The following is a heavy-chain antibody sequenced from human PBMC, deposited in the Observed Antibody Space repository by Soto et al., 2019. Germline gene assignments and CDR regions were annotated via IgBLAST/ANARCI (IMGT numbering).Heavy chain of an antibody. CDR2: ISGSGGST. D-gene: IGHD3-22*01. V-gene: IGHV3-23*01. CDR1: GFTFSNYA. J-gene: IGHJ4*02. Sequence: GGSLRLSCAASGFTFSNYAMSWVRQAPGKGLEWVSAISGSGGSTYYADSVMGRFTISRDNSKNTVHLQMNSLRAEDTAVYYCARASYYYDSRGYYYRYYFDYWGQGALVTVSS. CDR3: ARASYYYDSRGYYYRYYFDY.